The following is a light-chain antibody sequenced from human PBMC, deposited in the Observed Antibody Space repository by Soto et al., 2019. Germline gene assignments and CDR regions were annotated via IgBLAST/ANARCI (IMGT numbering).Light chain of an antibody. Sequence: DIQMTQSPSSLSASVGDRVTITCRESQTISTYLNWYQQKPGKAPKLLIYAASTFQSGVPSRFNGSGSGTDFTLTINSLQPEDFATYYCQQSHGIPYTFGQGTKLEIK. CDR2: AAS. J-gene: IGKJ2*01. CDR3: QQSHGIPYT. V-gene: IGKV1-39*01. CDR1: QTISTY.